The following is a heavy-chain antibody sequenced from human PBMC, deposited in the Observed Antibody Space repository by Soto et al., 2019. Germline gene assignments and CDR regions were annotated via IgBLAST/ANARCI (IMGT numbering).Heavy chain of an antibody. J-gene: IGHJ5*02. Sequence: TSETLSLTCTVSGGSISSYYWSWIRQPPGKGLEWIGYIYYSGSTNYNPSLKSRVTISVDTSKNQFSLKLSSVTAADTAVYYCARVHHSSSWSYNWFDPWGQGTLVTVSS. D-gene: IGHD6-13*01. CDR2: IYYSGST. CDR1: GGSISSYY. CDR3: ARVHHSSSWSYNWFDP. V-gene: IGHV4-59*01.